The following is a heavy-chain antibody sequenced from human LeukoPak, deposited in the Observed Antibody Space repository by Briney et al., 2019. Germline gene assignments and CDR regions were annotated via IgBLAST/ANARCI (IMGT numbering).Heavy chain of an antibody. J-gene: IGHJ4*02. CDR2: IRYDGSNK. Sequence: GGSLRLSCAASGFTFSSYGMHWVRQAPGKGLEWVALIRYDGSNKYYADSVKGRFTISRDNSKNTLYLQMNSLRAEDTAVYYCAKDLRVSMTTVTNYYFDYWGQGTLVTVSS. V-gene: IGHV3-30*02. CDR1: GFTFSSYG. CDR3: AKDLRVSMTTVTNYYFDY. D-gene: IGHD4-17*01.